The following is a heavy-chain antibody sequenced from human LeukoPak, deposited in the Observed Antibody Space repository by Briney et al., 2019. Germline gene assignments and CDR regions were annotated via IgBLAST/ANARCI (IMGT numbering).Heavy chain of an antibody. D-gene: IGHD1-14*01. CDR3: ARHVYPRLPEEGAFDI. V-gene: IGHV4-34*01. CDR1: GGSFSGYY. Sequence: PSETLSLTCAVYGGSFSGYYWSWIRQPPGKGLEWIGEINHSGSTNYNPSLKSRVTISVDTSKNQFSLKLSSVTAADTAVYYCARHVYPRLPEEGAFDIWGQGTMVTVSS. CDR2: INHSGST. J-gene: IGHJ3*02.